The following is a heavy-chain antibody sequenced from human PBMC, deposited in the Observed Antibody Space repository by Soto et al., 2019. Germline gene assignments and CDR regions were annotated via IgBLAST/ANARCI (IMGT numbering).Heavy chain of an antibody. J-gene: IGHJ6*02. CDR2: IYYSGRT. V-gene: IGHV4-39*01. D-gene: IGHD2-15*01. CDR3: ARLKGYCSGGSCYGYYYHYYGMDV. Sequence: SETLSLTCTVSGGSISSSSYYWGWIRQPPGKGLEWIGNIYYSGRTYYNPSLKSRVTISVDRSKNQFSLKLSSVTAADTAVYYCARLKGYCSGGSCYGYYYHYYGMDVWGQGTTVTVSS. CDR1: GGSISSSSYY.